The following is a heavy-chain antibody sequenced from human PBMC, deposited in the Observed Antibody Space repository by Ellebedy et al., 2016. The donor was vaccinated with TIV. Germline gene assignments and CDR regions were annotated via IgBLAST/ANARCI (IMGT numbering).Heavy chain of an antibody. J-gene: IGHJ4*02. CDR1: GFIFSSYW. CDR3: ARAPSSGWYAPFDY. D-gene: IGHD6-19*01. CDR2: SDSDGSNT. Sequence: GESLKISCAASGFIFSSYWMHWVRQAPGKGLMWVSRSDSDGSNTGYADIVKGRFTIARDNAKNTLYLQMNSLRAEDAAVYYCARAPSSGWYAPFDYWGQGTLVTVSS. V-gene: IGHV3-74*01.